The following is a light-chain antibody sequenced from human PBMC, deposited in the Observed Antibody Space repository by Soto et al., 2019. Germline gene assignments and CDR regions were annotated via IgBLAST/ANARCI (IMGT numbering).Light chain of an antibody. CDR1: SSDVGGFNY. V-gene: IGLV2-14*01. CDR3: NSYTSSSTHYV. J-gene: IGLJ1*01. Sequence: QSALTQPASVSGSPGQSITISCTGTSSDVGGFNYVSWYQQHPGKAPKLIIFEVSNRPSGVSNRFSGSKSGNTASLTISGLQAEDEADYYCNSYTSSSTHYVFGTGTKVTV. CDR2: EVS.